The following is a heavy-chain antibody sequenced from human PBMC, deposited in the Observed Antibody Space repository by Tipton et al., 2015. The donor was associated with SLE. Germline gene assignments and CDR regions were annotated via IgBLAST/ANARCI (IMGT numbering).Heavy chain of an antibody. Sequence: QSGAEVKKPGESLKISCTTSGYKFIAYWIAWVRQTPGKGLEWMGIIYPADSDVRYSPSFQGQVTISVDKSTATAYMQWKTLRASDTAIYYCARANIAAFFFDYWGQGSLVAVSA. J-gene: IGHJ4*02. CDR2: IYPADSDV. D-gene: IGHD6-13*01. CDR1: GYKFIAYW. V-gene: IGHV5-51*03. CDR3: ARANIAAFFFDY.